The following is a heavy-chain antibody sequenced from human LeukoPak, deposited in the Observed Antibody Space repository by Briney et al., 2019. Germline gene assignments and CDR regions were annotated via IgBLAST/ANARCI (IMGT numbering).Heavy chain of an antibody. CDR2: IYHSGST. D-gene: IGHD2-2*01. CDR3: ARHIPTIVVVPAARFDP. J-gene: IGHJ5*02. Sequence: SETLSLTCAVSGYSISSGYYWGWIRQPPGKGLEWIGSIYHSGSTYYNPSLKSRVAISVDTSKNQFSLKLSSVTAADTAGYYCARHIPTIVVVPAARFDPWGQGTLVTVSS. V-gene: IGHV4-38-2*01. CDR1: GYSISSGYY.